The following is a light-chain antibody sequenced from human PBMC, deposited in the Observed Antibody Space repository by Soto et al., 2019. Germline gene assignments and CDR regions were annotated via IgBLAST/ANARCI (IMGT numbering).Light chain of an antibody. CDR2: EVT. Sequence: QSALTQPASVSGSPGQSITITCTGTITDIGGYDFVSWYQQYPGTAPKLLIFEVTNRPSGISSRFSGSKSGNTASLDISELQTEDEADYYCSSYTSDNSVVFGGGTKLTVL. V-gene: IGLV2-14*01. CDR1: ITDIGGYDF. CDR3: SSYTSDNSVV. J-gene: IGLJ2*01.